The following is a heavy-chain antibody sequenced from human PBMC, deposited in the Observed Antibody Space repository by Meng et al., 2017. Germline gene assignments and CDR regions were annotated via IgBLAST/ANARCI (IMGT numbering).Heavy chain of an antibody. J-gene: IGHJ4*02. CDR1: GYTFTSYY. V-gene: IGHV1-46*01. CDR3: ARTNCSGGSCYSFHFDY. Sequence: QVQLWRSGAEGKKPGASVKVSCKAAGYTFTSYYMHWERQAPGQGLEWMGIINPSGSSTSYAQKFQGRVTITRDTSTSTVYMELSSLRSEDTAVYYCARTNCSGGSCYSFHFDYWGQGTLVTVSS. D-gene: IGHD2-15*01. CDR2: INPSGSST.